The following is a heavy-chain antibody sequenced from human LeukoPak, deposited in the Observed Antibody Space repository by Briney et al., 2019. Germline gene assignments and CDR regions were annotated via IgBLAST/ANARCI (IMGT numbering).Heavy chain of an antibody. CDR1: GFTFSSYG. D-gene: IGHD2-2*02. CDR3: AKGAYTSAYETDY. V-gene: IGHV3-30*02. J-gene: IGHJ4*02. CDR2: IRFDGTET. Sequence: PGGSLRLSCAASGFTFSSYGMHWLRQAPGKGLEWAAFIRFDGTETYYADSVKGRFTISRDNSKNMLYLQVRGLRPEDTAMYYCAKGAYTSAYETDYWGQGTLVTLSS.